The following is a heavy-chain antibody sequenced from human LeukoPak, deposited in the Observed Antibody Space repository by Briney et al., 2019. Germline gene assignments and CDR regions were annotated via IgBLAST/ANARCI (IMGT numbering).Heavy chain of an antibody. J-gene: IGHJ4*02. CDR2: IFPGDSDT. Sequence: GESLKISCSTSGYTFTNDWIGWVRQMSGKGLEWMGMIFPGDSDTRYGPSFQGQVTISADKSISTAYVQWSSLKASDTAYYYCARLRGGTITLLRGAFDRWGQGTLVTVSS. CDR1: GYTFTNDW. V-gene: IGHV5-51*01. D-gene: IGHD3-10*01. CDR3: ARLRGGTITLLRGAFDR.